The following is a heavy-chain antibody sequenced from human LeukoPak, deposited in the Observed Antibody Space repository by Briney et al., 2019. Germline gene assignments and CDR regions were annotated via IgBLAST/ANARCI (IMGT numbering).Heavy chain of an antibody. CDR2: ISGSGGST. Sequence: GGSLRLSCAASGFTFSSYAMSWVRQAPGKGLEWVSAISGSGGSTYYADSVKGRFTISRDNSKNTLYLQMNSLRAEDTAVYYCAKEECSSTSCYIGGRNWFDPWGQGTLVTVSS. D-gene: IGHD2-2*02. J-gene: IGHJ5*02. CDR3: AKEECSSTSCYIGGRNWFDP. V-gene: IGHV3-23*01. CDR1: GFTFSSYA.